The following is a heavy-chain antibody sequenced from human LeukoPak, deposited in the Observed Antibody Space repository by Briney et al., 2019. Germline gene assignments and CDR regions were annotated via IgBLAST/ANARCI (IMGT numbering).Heavy chain of an antibody. Sequence: ASVKVSCKASGYSFTTYYMHWVRQAPGQGLEWMGIINPSGGSTTYAQKFQGRVTITRDTSTSSVYMEVSSLRSEDTAVYYCARDRHGSGTYNYYGMDVWGQGTTVTVSS. J-gene: IGHJ6*02. CDR2: INPSGGST. CDR3: ARDRHGSGTYNYYGMDV. V-gene: IGHV1-46*01. CDR1: GYSFTTYY. D-gene: IGHD3-10*01.